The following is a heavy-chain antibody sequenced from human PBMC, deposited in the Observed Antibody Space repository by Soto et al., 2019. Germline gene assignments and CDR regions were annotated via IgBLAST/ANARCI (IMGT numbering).Heavy chain of an antibody. D-gene: IGHD2-2*01. V-gene: IGHV1-46*01. CDR3: ARERRHCSSTSCSPGGFDY. CDR2: INPSGGST. J-gene: IGHJ4*02. CDR1: GYTFTSYY. Sequence: ASVKVSCKASGYTFTSYYMHWVRQAPGQGLEWMGIINPSGGSTSYAQKFQGRVTMTRDTSTSTVYMELSSLRSEDTAVYYCARERRHCSSTSCSPGGFDYWGQGTLVTVSS.